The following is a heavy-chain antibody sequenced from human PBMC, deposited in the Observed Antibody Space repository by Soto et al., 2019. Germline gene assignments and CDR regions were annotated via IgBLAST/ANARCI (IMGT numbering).Heavy chain of an antibody. Sequence: SVKVSCKASGGTFSSYTISWVRQAPGQGLEWMGRIIPILGIANYAQKFQGRVTITADKSTSTAYMELSSLRSEDTAVYYCARDPLDYSGSYYYLDYWGQGTLVTVSS. J-gene: IGHJ4*02. D-gene: IGHD1-26*01. CDR3: ARDPLDYSGSYYYLDY. V-gene: IGHV1-69*04. CDR1: GGTFSSYT. CDR2: IIPILGIA.